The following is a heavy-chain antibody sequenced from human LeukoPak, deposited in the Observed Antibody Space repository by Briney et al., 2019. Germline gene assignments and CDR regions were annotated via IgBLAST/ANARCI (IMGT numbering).Heavy chain of an antibody. J-gene: IGHJ4*02. CDR3: ARDPQQLVGSADY. Sequence: GASVKVSCKASGGTFSSYAISWVRQAPGQGLEWMGRIIPILGIANYAQKFQGRVTITADKSTSTAYMELSSLRSEDTAVYYCARDPQQLVGSADYWGRGTLVTVSS. D-gene: IGHD6-13*01. CDR2: IIPILGIA. V-gene: IGHV1-69*04. CDR1: GGTFSSYA.